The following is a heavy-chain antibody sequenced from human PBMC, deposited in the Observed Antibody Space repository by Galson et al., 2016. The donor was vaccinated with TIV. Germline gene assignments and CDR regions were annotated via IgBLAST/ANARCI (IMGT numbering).Heavy chain of an antibody. J-gene: IGHJ1*01. V-gene: IGHV4-31*03. D-gene: IGHD1-26*01. CDR3: ARWADSGSYYEYFQH. CDR2: IYYSGST. CDR1: GGSISNGGYY. Sequence: TLSLTCNVSGGSISNGGYYWSWIRQHPGKGLEWIGNIYYSGSTDYNPSLKSRVAISVDTSKNQSSLRLSSVTAADTAMYYCARWADSGSYYEYFQHWGQGTLVTVSS.